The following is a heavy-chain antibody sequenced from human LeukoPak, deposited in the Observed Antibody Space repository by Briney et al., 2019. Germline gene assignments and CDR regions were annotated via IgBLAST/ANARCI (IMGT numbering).Heavy chain of an antibody. CDR1: GGSISSYY. D-gene: IGHD3-10*01. V-gene: IGHV4-59*01. CDR2: IYYSGST. Sequence: KASETLSLTCTVSGGSISSYYWSWIRQPPGKGLEWIGYIYYSGSTNYNPSLKSRVTIPVDTSKNQFSLKLSSVTAADTAVYYCARTPGGYFDYWGQGTLVTVSS. J-gene: IGHJ4*02. CDR3: ARTPGGYFDY.